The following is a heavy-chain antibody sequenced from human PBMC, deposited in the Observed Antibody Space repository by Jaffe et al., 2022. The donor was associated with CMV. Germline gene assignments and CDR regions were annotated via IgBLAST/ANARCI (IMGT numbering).Heavy chain of an antibody. CDR2: FDPEDGET. Sequence: QVQLVQSGAEVKKPGASVKVSCKVSGYTLTELSMHWVRQAPGKGLEWMGGFDPEDGETIYAQKFQGRVTMTEDTSTDTAYMELSSLRSEDTAVYYCATSSGYCSSTSCPRRNYYYYYMDVWGKGTTVTVSS. CDR1: GYTLTELS. J-gene: IGHJ6*03. V-gene: IGHV1-24*01. CDR3: ATSSGYCSSTSCPRRNYYYYYMDV. D-gene: IGHD2-2*01.